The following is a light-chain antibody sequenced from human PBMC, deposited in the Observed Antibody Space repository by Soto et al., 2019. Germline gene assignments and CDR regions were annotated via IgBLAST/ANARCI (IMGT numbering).Light chain of an antibody. CDR1: QSVSSY. Sequence: ESVLTQSPATLSLSPGERATLSCRASQSVSSYLAWYQQKPGQAPRLLIYDASNRATGIPARFSGSGSGTDFTLTISSLEPEDFAVDYCHQRSNWLCTFGQGTKVEIK. J-gene: IGKJ1*01. CDR2: DAS. V-gene: IGKV3-11*01. CDR3: HQRSNWLCT.